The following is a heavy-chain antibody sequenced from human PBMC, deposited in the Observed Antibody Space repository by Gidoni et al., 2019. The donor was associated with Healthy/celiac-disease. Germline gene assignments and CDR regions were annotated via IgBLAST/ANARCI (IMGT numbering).Heavy chain of an antibody. D-gene: IGHD2-2*01. V-gene: IGHV3-23*01. CDR3: AKKSEALPPSYYYYYGMDV. CDR1: GSPFSTYA. J-gene: IGHJ6*02. Sequence: EVQLLGSGGGLVQLGGSLSLSCAASGSPFSTYAMSWVRQAPGKGLGGVSASSGSGGSTYYADSVKGRFTISRDNSKNTLYLQMNSLRAEDTAVYYCAKKSEALPPSYYYYYGMDVWGQGTTVTVSS. CDR2: SSGSGGST.